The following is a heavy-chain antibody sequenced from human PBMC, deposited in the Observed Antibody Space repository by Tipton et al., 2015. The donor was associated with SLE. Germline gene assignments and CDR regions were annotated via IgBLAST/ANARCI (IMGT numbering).Heavy chain of an antibody. CDR2: IYYSGST. D-gene: IGHD3-16*01. J-gene: IGHJ4*02. V-gene: IGHV4-59*08. CDR3: ARGTRIMITFGGVNYFDY. CDR1: GASISSYS. Sequence: TLSLTCTVSGASISSYSWSWIRQPPGKGLEWIGYIYYSGSTNYNPSLKSRVTISVDTSKNQFSLKLSSVTAADTAVYYCARGTRIMITFGGVNYFDYWGQGTLVTVSS.